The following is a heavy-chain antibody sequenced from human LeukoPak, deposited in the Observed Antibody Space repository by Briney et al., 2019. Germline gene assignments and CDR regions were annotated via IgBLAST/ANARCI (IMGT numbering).Heavy chain of an antibody. Sequence: SETLSLTCTVSGGSISSYHWSWLRQPAGKGLEWIGRIYTSGSTNYNPSLKRPVTIPVDTSKNQFSLKLSSVTAADTAVYYCASYRIGPYGGYAAFDYWGQGTLVTVSS. V-gene: IGHV4-4*07. CDR2: IYTSGST. CDR1: GGSISSYH. D-gene: IGHD5-12*01. J-gene: IGHJ4*02. CDR3: ASYRIGPYGGYAAFDY.